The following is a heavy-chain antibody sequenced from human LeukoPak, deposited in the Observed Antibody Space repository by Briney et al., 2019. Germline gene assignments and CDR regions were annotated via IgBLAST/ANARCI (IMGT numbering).Heavy chain of an antibody. Sequence: SETLSLTCTVSGGSISSYYWSWIRQPPEKGLEWIGYIYYSGSTNYNPSLKSRVTISVDTSENQFSLKLSSVTAADTAVYYCARSMKGYDFWSGYYMDVWGKGTTVTVSS. D-gene: IGHD3-3*01. CDR3: ARSMKGYDFWSGYYMDV. J-gene: IGHJ6*03. CDR2: IYYSGST. CDR1: GGSISSYY. V-gene: IGHV4-59*01.